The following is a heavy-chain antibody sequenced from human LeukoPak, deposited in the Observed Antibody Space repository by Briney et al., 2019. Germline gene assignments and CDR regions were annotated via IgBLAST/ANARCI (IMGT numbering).Heavy chain of an antibody. V-gene: IGHV1-18*01. Sequence: ASVKVSCKASGYTFTSYGISWVRQAPGQGLEWMGWISAYNGNTSYAQKFQGRVTMTRDTSTSTVYMELSSLKSEDTAVYYCARGGDYELDALYYWGQGTLVTVSS. CDR3: ARGGDYELDALYY. D-gene: IGHD4-17*01. CDR2: ISAYNGNT. CDR1: GYTFTSYG. J-gene: IGHJ4*02.